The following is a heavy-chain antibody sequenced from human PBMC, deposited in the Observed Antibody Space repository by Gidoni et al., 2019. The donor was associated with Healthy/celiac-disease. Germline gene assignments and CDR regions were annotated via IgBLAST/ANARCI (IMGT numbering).Heavy chain of an antibody. CDR2: IKQDGSEK. CDR3: ARVDAQQLGHYFDY. Sequence: EVQLVESGGGLVQPGGSLRLSCAASGFTFSSYWMSWVRQAPGKGLEWVANIKQDGSEKYYVDSVKGRFTISRDNAKNSLYLQMNSLRAEDTAVYYCARVDAQQLGHYFDYWGQGTLVTVSS. CDR1: GFTFSSYW. V-gene: IGHV3-7*05. J-gene: IGHJ4*02. D-gene: IGHD6-13*01.